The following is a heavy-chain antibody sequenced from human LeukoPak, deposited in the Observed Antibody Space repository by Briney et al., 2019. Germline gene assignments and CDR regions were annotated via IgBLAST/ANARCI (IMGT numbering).Heavy chain of an antibody. CDR3: ARDRGEQLVFRYYYYYYMDV. J-gene: IGHJ6*03. CDR2: INPNSGGT. V-gene: IGHV1-2*02. CDR1: GYTFTGYY. D-gene: IGHD6-13*01. Sequence: GASVKVSCKASGYTFTGYYMHWVRQAPGQGLEWMGWINPNSGGTNYAQKFQGRVTMTRDTSISTAYMELSRLRSDDTAVYYCARDRGEQLVFRYYYYYYMDVWGKGTTVTVSS.